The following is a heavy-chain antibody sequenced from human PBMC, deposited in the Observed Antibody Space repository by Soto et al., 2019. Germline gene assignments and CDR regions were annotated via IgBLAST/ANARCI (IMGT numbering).Heavy chain of an antibody. J-gene: IGHJ4*02. Sequence: EVQLVESGGGMVQPGGTLRLSCVGGPTYNFSNYWMSWDRQVPGRGLEGVANMNQDGTKKYYVATVKGRFTISRDNAKQSVFLQMNSLRADDTAVYYCAHLSGEWCRGSLVAVSS. V-gene: IGHV3-7*01. D-gene: IGHD3-10*01. CDR2: MNQDGTKK. CDR3: AHLSGE. CDR1: TYNFSNYW.